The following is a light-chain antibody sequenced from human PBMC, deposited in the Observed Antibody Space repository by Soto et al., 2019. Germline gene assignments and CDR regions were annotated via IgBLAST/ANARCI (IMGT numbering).Light chain of an antibody. Sequence: QSALTQPRSVSGSPGQSVTISCTGSSSDVGGYNYVSWYQQHPGKAPKLMIYDVRQRPSGVPDRFSGSKSGNTASLTISGLQAEDEADYYCCSYAGSYVVFGGGTRLTVL. CDR3: CSYAGSYVV. CDR1: SSDVGGYNY. V-gene: IGLV2-11*01. J-gene: IGLJ2*01. CDR2: DVR.